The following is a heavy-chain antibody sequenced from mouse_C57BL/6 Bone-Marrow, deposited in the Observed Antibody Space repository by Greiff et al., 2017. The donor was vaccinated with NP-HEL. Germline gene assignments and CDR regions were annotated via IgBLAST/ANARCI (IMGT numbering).Heavy chain of an antibody. Sequence: EVQRVESGGGLVKPGGSLKLSCAASGFTFSDYGMHWVRQAPEKGLEWVAYISSGSSTIYSADTVQGRFTISRDNAKNTLFLQMTSLRSEDTAMYYCARRYRGLYYYAMDYWGQGTSVTVSS. CDR2: ISSGSSTI. CDR3: ARRYRGLYYYAMDY. CDR1: GFTFSDYG. D-gene: IGHD2-12*01. V-gene: IGHV5-17*01. J-gene: IGHJ4*01.